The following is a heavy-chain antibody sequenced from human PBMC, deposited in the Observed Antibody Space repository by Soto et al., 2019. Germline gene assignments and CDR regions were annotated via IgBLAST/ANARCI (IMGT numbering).Heavy chain of an antibody. D-gene: IGHD2-2*01. J-gene: IGHJ6*02. CDR1: GYTFTSYC. CDR3: ARDIVVVPAAPYYYGMDV. Sequence: ASVNVSGKSSGYTFTSYCISWVRQAPGQGLEWMGWISAYNGNTNYAQKLQGRVTMTTDTSTSTAYMELRSLRSDDTAVYYCARDIVVVPAAPYYYGMDVWGQGTTVTVSS. CDR2: ISAYNGNT. V-gene: IGHV1-18*04.